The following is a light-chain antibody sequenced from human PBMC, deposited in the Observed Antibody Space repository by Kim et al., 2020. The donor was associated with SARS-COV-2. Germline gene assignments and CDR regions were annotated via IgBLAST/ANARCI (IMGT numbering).Light chain of an antibody. J-gene: IGKJ2*01. Sequence: GASVSRWCRASLSVRGTSLAWYQQRPRHAPVLLLQGATAGATGIPDRFSGSGSGTDFTLTISRLEHEDFAVYYCQKNGSSPHTFGQGTKLEI. V-gene: IGKV3-20*01. CDR1: LSVRGTS. CDR3: QKNGSSPHT. CDR2: GAT.